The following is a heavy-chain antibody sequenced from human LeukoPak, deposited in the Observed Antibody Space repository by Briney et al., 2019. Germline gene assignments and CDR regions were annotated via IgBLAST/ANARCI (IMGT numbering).Heavy chain of an antibody. CDR2: INSSGSTI. V-gene: IGHV3-11*01. D-gene: IGHD2-2*01. CDR1: GFTFSDYY. J-gene: IGHJ4*02. Sequence: GGSLRLSCAASGFTFSDYYMSWIRQAPGKGLEWVSYINSSGSTIYYVDSVKGRFTISRDNAKNSLYLQMNSLRAEDTAVYYCARSGIVVVTGVDPIGGYDFDYWGQGTLVTVSS. CDR3: ARSGIVVVTGVDPIGGYDFDY.